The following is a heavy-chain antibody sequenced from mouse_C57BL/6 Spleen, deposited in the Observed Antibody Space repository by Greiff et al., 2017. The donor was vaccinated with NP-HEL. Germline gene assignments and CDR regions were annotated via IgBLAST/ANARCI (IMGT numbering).Heavy chain of an antibody. CDR2: INPNNGGT. V-gene: IGHV1-26*01. D-gene: IGHD1-1*01. CDR1: GYTFTDYY. CDR3: ARFGTTPVARGYFDY. Sequence: VQLQQSGPELVKPGASVKISCKASGYTFTDYYMNWVKQSHGKSLEWIGDINPNNGGTSYNQKFKGKATLTVDKSSSTAYMELRSLTSEDSAVYYCARFGTTPVARGYFDYWGQGTTLTVSS. J-gene: IGHJ2*01.